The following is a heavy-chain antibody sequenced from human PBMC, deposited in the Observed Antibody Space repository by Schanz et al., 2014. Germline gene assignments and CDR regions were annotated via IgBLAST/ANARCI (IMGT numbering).Heavy chain of an antibody. CDR3: AKQIHYDILTVTRN. D-gene: IGHD3-9*01. V-gene: IGHV3-21*04. CDR2: ISSSGSYI. J-gene: IGHJ4*02. CDR1: GFTISSYS. Sequence: EVHLVESGGGLVKRGGSLRLSCAASGFTISSYSMNWVRQAPGKGLEWVSSISSSGSYIYYADSVKGRFTISRDNSKTTLSLQMNSLRAEDTAVYYCAKQIHYDILTVTRNWGQGTLVTVSS.